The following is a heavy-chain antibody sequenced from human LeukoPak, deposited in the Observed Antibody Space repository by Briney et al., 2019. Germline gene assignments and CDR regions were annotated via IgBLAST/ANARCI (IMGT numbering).Heavy chain of an antibody. Sequence: SETLSLTCAVSGGSISTSDYYWGWIRQPPGKGLEWIGSIYYSGSTYYNPFLKSRLTISGDTSKNQFSLMLSSVTTADTAVYYCARHASGWYTDWGQGTLVTVSS. CDR3: ARHASGWYTD. V-gene: IGHV4-39*01. CDR1: GGSISTSDYY. D-gene: IGHD6-19*01. CDR2: IYYSGST. J-gene: IGHJ4*02.